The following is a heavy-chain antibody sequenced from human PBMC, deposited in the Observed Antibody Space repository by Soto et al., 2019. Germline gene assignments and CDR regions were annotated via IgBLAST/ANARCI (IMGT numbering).Heavy chain of an antibody. Sequence: GASVKVSCKASGGTFSSYAISWVRQAPGQGLEWMGGIIPIFGTANYAQKFQGRVTITADESTSTAYMELSSLRSEDTAVYYCAGPMFKEGPDYWGQGTLVTISS. CDR1: GGTFSSYA. CDR3: AGPMFKEGPDY. J-gene: IGHJ4*02. CDR2: IIPIFGTA. D-gene: IGHD3-10*02. V-gene: IGHV1-69*13.